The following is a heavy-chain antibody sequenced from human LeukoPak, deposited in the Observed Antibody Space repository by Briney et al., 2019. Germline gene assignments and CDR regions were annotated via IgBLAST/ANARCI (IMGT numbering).Heavy chain of an antibody. D-gene: IGHD5-12*01. CDR2: INSDGSST. J-gene: IGHJ4*02. CDR1: GFTFSSYW. V-gene: IGHV3-74*01. Sequence: GGSLRLSCAASGFTFSSYWMHWVRQAPGKGLVWVSRINSDGSSTSYADSVKGRFTISRDNAKNTLYLQMNSLRAEDTAVYYCARLGVATGVDYWGQGTLVTVSS. CDR3: ARLGVATGVDY.